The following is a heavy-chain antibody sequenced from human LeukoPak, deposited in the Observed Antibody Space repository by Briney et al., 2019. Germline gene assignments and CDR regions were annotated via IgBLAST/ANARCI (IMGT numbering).Heavy chain of an antibody. J-gene: IGHJ5*02. V-gene: IGHV1-69*13. Sequence: SVKVSCKASGGTFSSYAISWVRQAPGQGLEWMGGIIPIFGTANYAQKFQGRATITADESTSTAFMELSSLRSEDTAVYYCARRTMVRGVDTWGQGTLVTVSS. CDR1: GGTFSSYA. CDR2: IIPIFGTA. CDR3: ARRTMVRGVDT. D-gene: IGHD3-10*01.